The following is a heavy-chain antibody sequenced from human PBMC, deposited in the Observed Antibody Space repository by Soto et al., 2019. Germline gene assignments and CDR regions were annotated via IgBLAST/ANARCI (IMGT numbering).Heavy chain of an antibody. CDR3: ARGAAAAGVTAIYYYYGMDV. D-gene: IGHD2-21*02. Sequence: KTSETLSLTCAVYGGSFSGYYWSWIRQPPGKGLEWIGEINHSGSTNYNPSLKSRVTISVDTSKNQFSLKLSSVTAADTAVYYCARGAAAAGVTAIYYYYGMDVWGQGTTVTVSS. CDR1: GGSFSGYY. CDR2: INHSGST. J-gene: IGHJ6*02. V-gene: IGHV4-34*01.